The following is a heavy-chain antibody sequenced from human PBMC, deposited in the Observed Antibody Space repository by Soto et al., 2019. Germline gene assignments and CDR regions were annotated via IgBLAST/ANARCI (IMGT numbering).Heavy chain of an antibody. Sequence: QVQLVQSGAEVKKPGSSVKVSCKASGGTFRTSAISWVRQAPGQGLEWVGGIMPVFRRPKYAQNFQDRVTVTAYESTSTAYVELKSLISEDTAVYYCARDKDRLQLGGNYYFILDVWGQGTAVTVSS. V-gene: IGHV1-69*12. CDR2: IMPVFRRP. D-gene: IGHD1-1*01. CDR1: GGTFRTSA. J-gene: IGHJ6*02. CDR3: ARDKDRLQLGGNYYFILDV.